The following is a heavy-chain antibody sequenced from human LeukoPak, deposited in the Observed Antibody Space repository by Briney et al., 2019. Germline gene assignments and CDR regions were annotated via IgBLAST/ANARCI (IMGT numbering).Heavy chain of an antibody. CDR2: ITSRGSTK. Sequence: GGSLRLSCAASGFTFSDYYMSWIRQAPGKGVEWASYITSRGSTKYYSDSVKGRFTISRDNAKNSLYLQMDSLRAEDTAVYYCARVFGSSSWYPLYLDYWGQGALVTVSS. CDR1: GFTFSDYY. J-gene: IGHJ4*02. D-gene: IGHD6-13*01. CDR3: ARVFGSSSWYPLYLDY. V-gene: IGHV3-11*01.